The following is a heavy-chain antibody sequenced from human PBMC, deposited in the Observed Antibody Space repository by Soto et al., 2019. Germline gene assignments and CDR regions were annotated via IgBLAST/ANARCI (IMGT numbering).Heavy chain of an antibody. J-gene: IGHJ5*01. CDR1: GFTCSSYS. Sequence: VSLRLSCAASGFTCSSYSMNWVRQAPGKGLEWVSYISSSSSTIYYADSVKGRFTISRDNAKNSLYLQMNSLRDEDTAVYYCARDSGSGLSGCFDSSGQGHLVTVFS. V-gene: IGHV3-48*02. D-gene: IGHD3-10*01. CDR3: ARDSGSGLSGCFDS. CDR2: ISSSSSTI.